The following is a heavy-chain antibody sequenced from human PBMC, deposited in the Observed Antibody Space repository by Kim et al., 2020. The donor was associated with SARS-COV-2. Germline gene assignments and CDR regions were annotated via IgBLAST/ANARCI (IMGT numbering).Heavy chain of an antibody. V-gene: IGHV3-23*01. J-gene: IGHJ6*02. Sequence: GGSLRLSCSASGFTFSSHVMNWVRQAPGKGLEWVSGVVGDGGRTYYADSVKGRFTISRDNSKNTLYLQMNSLRGEDTAVYYCGKTPYSSGSYAMDVWGQGTTVIVSS. D-gene: IGHD6-19*01. CDR2: VVGDGGRT. CDR3: GKTPYSSGSYAMDV. CDR1: GFTFSSHV.